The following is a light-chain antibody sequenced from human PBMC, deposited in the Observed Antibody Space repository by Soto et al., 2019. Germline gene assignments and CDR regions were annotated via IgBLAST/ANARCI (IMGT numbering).Light chain of an antibody. V-gene: IGKV3-15*01. CDR1: QTIGRN. CDR3: QQYNNWPLT. Sequence: EIVMTQSPATLSVSPGESATLSCRASQTIGRNLAWCQQKPGQAPRLLIYAPSTRATGIPGRFSGSGSGTEFTLTISSLQSEDFAVYYCQQYNNWPLTFGGGTKV. CDR2: APS. J-gene: IGKJ4*01.